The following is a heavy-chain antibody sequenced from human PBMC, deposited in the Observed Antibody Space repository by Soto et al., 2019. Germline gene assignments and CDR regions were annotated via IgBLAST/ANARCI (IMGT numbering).Heavy chain of an antibody. CDR1: GGSFSGYY. D-gene: IGHD3-16*01. Sequence: PSETLSLTCAVYGGSFSGYYWSWIRQPPGKGLEWIGEINHSGSTNYNPSLKSRVTISVDTSKNQFSLKLSSVTAADTAVYYCARGRFSRWGTNYYYGMDVWGQGTTVT. V-gene: IGHV4-34*01. CDR3: ARGRFSRWGTNYYYGMDV. CDR2: INHSGST. J-gene: IGHJ6*02.